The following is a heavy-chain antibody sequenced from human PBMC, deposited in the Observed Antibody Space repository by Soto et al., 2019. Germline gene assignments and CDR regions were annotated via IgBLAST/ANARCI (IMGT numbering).Heavy chain of an antibody. J-gene: IGHJ4*02. V-gene: IGHV3-30*18. D-gene: IGHD2-21*02. CDR3: AKSYPIVVVTAISYHFDY. CDR2: ISYDGSNK. Sequence: GGSLRLSCAASGFTFSSYGMHWVRQAPGKGLEWVAVISYDGSNKYYADSVKGRFTISRDNSKNTLYLQMNSLRAEDTAVYYCAKSYPIVVVTAISYHFDYWGQGTLVTVSS. CDR1: GFTFSSYG.